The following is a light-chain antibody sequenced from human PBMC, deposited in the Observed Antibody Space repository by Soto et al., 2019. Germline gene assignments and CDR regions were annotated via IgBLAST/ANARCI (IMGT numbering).Light chain of an antibody. J-gene: IGKJ2*01. Sequence: EIVLTQSPGTLSLSPGERATLSCRASQSVRGNYLAWYQQKPGQAPRLLISGASSRASGIPDRFSGSGSGTDFTLTISRLEPEDFATYYCLQHKGYPHTFGQGTKLEIK. CDR3: LQHKGYPHT. CDR1: QSVRGNY. CDR2: GAS. V-gene: IGKV3-20*01.